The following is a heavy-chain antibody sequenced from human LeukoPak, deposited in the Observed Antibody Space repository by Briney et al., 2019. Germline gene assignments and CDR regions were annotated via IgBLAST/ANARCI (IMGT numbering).Heavy chain of an antibody. J-gene: IGHJ4*02. CDR3: AKVGLNYYDSSGPHFDY. CDR1: GFTFSSYA. D-gene: IGHD3-22*01. V-gene: IGHV3-23*01. CDR2: ISGSGGST. Sequence: PGGSLRLSCAASGFTFSSYAMSWVRQAPGKGLEWVSAISGSGGSTYYADSVKGRFTISRDNSKNTLYLQMNSLRAEDTAVYYCAKVGLNYYDSSGPHFDYWGQGALVTVSS.